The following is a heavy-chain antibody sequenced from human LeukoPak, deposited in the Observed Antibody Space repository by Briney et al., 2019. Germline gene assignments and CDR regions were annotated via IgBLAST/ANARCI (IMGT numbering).Heavy chain of an antibody. Sequence: GRSLRLSCAASGFTFSSYATHWVRQAPGKGLEWVAVISYDGSNKYYADSVKGRFTISRDSSKNTLYLQMNSLRAEDTAVYFCAKRGVVIRVILVGFHKEAYYFDSWGQGALVTVSS. CDR2: ISYDGSNK. V-gene: IGHV3-30*04. J-gene: IGHJ4*02. CDR1: GFTFSSYA. CDR3: AKRGVVIRVILVGFHKEAYYFDS. D-gene: IGHD3-22*01.